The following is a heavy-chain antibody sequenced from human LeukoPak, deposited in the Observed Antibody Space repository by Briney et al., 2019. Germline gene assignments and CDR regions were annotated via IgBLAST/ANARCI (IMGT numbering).Heavy chain of an antibody. V-gene: IGHV4-34*01. CDR2: INHSGST. D-gene: IGHD2-15*01. CDR3: ARVGYCSGGSCIEGWFDP. CDR1: GGSFSGYY. J-gene: IGHJ5*02. Sequence: SETLSLTCAVYGGSFSGYYWSWIRQPPGKGLEWIGEINHSGSTNYNPSLKSRVTISVDTSKNQFSLKLSSVTAADTAVYYCARVGYCSGGSCIEGWFDPWGQGTLVTVSS.